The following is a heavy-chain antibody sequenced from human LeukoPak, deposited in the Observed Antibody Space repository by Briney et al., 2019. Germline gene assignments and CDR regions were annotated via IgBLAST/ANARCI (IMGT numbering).Heavy chain of an antibody. Sequence: SETLSLTCTVSGGSISSYYWNWIRQPPGKGLEWIGRIYTSGSTNYNPSLKSRVTISVDTSKNQFSLKLSSVTAADTAVYYCARGLLLSSSAHDAFDIWGQGTMVTVSS. CDR2: IYTSGST. J-gene: IGHJ3*02. CDR1: GGSISSYY. D-gene: IGHD6-6*01. V-gene: IGHV4-4*08. CDR3: ARGLLLSSSAHDAFDI.